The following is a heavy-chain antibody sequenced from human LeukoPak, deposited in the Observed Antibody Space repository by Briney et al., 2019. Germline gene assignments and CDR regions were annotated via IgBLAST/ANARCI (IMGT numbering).Heavy chain of an antibody. CDR1: GLTFTNAW. CDR2: ISYDGSNK. CDR3: ARRVEALDAFDI. V-gene: IGHV3-30-3*01. J-gene: IGHJ3*02. Sequence: GGSLRLSCATSGLTFTNAWMSWFRQAPGKGLEWVAVISYDGSNKYYADSVKGRFTISRDNSKNTLYLQMNSLRAEDTAVYYCARRVEALDAFDIWGQGTMVTVSS.